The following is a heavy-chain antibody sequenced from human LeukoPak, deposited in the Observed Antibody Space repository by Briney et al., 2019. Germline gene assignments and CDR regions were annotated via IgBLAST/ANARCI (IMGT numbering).Heavy chain of an antibody. D-gene: IGHD2-15*01. CDR2: IKSKTDGGTT. Sequence: GGSLRLSCAASGFAFSNAWMSWVRQAPGKGLEWVGRIKSKTDGGTTDYAAPVKGRLTISRDDSKNTLYLQMNSLKIEDTAVYYCTTEDIVVVVGAYDPWGQGTLVTVSS. CDR1: GFAFSNAW. CDR3: TTEDIVVVVGAYDP. V-gene: IGHV3-15*01. J-gene: IGHJ5*02.